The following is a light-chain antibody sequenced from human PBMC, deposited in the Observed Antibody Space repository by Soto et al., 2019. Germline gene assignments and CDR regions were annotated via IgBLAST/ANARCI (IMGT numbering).Light chain of an antibody. CDR2: AAS. Sequence: ETVVTQSPGTLSLSPGERATLSCRASQSVTSSHLAWYQQKPGQAPRLLIYAASRRATGIPDRFSGSGSGTDFSLTISRLEPEDFAVYHGQQYGNAPRTFGQGTKVEVK. V-gene: IGKV3-20*01. CDR3: QQYGNAPRT. J-gene: IGKJ1*01. CDR1: QSVTSSH.